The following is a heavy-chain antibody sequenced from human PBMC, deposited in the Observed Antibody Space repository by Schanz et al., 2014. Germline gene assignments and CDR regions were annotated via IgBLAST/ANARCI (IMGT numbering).Heavy chain of an antibody. CDR3: ARGGQGFGEPHQRLFEY. D-gene: IGHD3-10*01. CDR2: IYDSGNT. J-gene: IGHJ4*02. V-gene: IGHV4-4*02. CDR1: GASVSSDNW. Sequence: QVQLEESGAGLVKPSGTLSLTCAVSGASVSSDNWWNWVRQPPGKGLEWIGEIYDSGNTNYNPSLKGGAAMAVDDSKNQFSLQLPSVTAADTAVYYCARGGQGFGEPHQRLFEYWGPGTLVTVSS.